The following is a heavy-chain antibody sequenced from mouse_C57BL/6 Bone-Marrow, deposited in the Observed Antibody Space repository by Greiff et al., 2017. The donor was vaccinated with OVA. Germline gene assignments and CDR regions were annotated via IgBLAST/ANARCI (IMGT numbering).Heavy chain of an antibody. V-gene: IGHV1-74*01. D-gene: IGHD1-1*01. Sequence: QVQLKQPGAELVKPGASVKVSCKASGYTFTSYWMHWVKQRPVQGLEWIGRIHPSDNDTNYNQKFKGKATLTVDKSSSTAYMQLSSLTSRDSAVYYCAICYYYGRSYLDYWGQGTTLTVSS. J-gene: IGHJ2*01. CDR1: GYTFTSYW. CDR3: AICYYYGRSYLDY. CDR2: IHPSDNDT.